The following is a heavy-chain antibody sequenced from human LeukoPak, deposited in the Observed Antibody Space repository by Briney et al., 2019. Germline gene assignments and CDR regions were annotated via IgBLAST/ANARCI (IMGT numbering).Heavy chain of an antibody. V-gene: IGHV1-18*01. D-gene: IGHD1-20*01. CDR3: AREGNWRGAQNLDY. CDR2: ITPYSGYT. CDR1: GYSFTNYG. J-gene: IGHJ4*02. Sequence: ASVKVACKASGYSFTNYGITWVRQAPGQGIEWMGWITPYSGYTKYAQKFLGRLTMTAETLKRTSYMELRSLRSDDTAVYYCAREGNWRGAQNLDYWGQGILVTVSS.